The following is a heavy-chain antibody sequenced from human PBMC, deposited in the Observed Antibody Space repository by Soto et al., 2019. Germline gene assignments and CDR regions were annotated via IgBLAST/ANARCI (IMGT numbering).Heavy chain of an antibody. Sequence: QLQLQESGPGLVKPSETLSLTCTVSGGSISSSGYYWAWIRQPPGKGLEWIGSIYYSGSTYYNPSLKRRATISVDTSKSQFSLALSSVTAPDTAVYYCARLARCFDRADYWGQGTLGTVSS. CDR1: GGSISSSGYY. V-gene: IGHV4-39*01. CDR2: IYYSGST. J-gene: IGHJ4*02. CDR3: ARLARCFDRADY. D-gene: IGHD3-9*01.